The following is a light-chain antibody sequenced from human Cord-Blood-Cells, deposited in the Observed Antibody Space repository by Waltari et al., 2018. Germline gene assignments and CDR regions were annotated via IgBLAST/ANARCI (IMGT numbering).Light chain of an antibody. Sequence: QSVLTQPPSVSGAPGQRVPISCTGRSSNIGAGYEVHWYQQLPGTAPKLPIYGNSNRPSGVPDRFSGSKSGTSASLAITGLQAEDEADYYCQSYDSSLSGSVVFGGGTKLTVL. J-gene: IGLJ2*01. V-gene: IGLV1-40*01. CDR2: GNS. CDR1: SSNIGAGYE. CDR3: QSYDSSLSGSVV.